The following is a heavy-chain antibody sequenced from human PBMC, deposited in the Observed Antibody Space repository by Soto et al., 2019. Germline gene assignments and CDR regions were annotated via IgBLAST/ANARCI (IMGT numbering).Heavy chain of an antibody. V-gene: IGHV3-30-3*01. CDR2: ISYDGSNK. CDR3: ARELRDYPYTRSYYYYYGMDV. CDR1: GFTFSSYA. J-gene: IGHJ6*02. Sequence: QVQLVESGGGVVQPGRSLRLSCAASGFTFSSYAMHWVRQAPGKGLEWVAVISYDGSNKYYADSVKGRFTISRDNSKNTLYLQMHSLRAEDTAVYYCARELRDYPYTRSYYYYYGMDVWGQGTTVTVSS. D-gene: IGHD3-16*01.